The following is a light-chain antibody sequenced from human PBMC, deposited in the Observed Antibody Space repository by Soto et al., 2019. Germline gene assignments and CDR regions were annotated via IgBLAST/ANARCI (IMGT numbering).Light chain of an antibody. V-gene: IGKV3-20*01. CDR1: RSVISNF. CDR2: DSS. J-gene: IGKJ2*01. CDR3: QQTFYSPRT. Sequence: EIVLTQSPDTLSLSPGETASLSCWASRSVISNFLAWYQQRRGQPPRLLIYDSSKRATGIPARFTGSGSGTAFTLTISRVEPGDSAVYYCQQTFYSPRTFGQGTSLEIK.